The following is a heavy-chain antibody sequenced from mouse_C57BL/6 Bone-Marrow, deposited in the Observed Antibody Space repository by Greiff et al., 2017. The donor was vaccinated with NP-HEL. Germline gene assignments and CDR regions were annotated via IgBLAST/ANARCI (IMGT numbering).Heavy chain of an antibody. CDR1: GYTFTSYG. J-gene: IGHJ4*01. V-gene: IGHV1-81*01. D-gene: IGHD2-3*01. CDR2: IYPRSGNT. Sequence: VQLQQSGAELARPGASVKLSCKASGYTFTSYGISWVKQRTGQGLAWIGEIYPRSGNTYYNEKFKGKATLTADKSSSTAYMELRSLTSEDSAVYFCARDDGYYPYAMDYWGQGTSVTVSS. CDR3: ARDDGYYPYAMDY.